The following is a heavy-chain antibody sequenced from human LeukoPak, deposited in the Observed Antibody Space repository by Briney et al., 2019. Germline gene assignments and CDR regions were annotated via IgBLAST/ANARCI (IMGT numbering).Heavy chain of an antibody. CDR2: IHPEGNEK. J-gene: IGHJ4*02. CDR3: ARGDDFSGDH. V-gene: IGHV3-7*04. D-gene: IGHD1-1*01. Sequence: PGGSLRLSCAVSGFTFSNFWMSWVRQAPGRGLEWVANIHPEGNEKYHVESVKGRFTISRDNAKNSLLLQMNGLRVEDTAVYYCARGDDFSGDHWGQGTLVTVSS. CDR1: GFTFSNFW.